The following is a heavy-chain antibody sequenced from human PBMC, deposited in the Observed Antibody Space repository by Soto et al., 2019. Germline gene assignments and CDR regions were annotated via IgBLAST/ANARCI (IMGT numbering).Heavy chain of an antibody. J-gene: IGHJ3*02. CDR2: VSAYNGNT. CDR1: GYTFTSYG. D-gene: IGHD2-8*01. CDR3: ARGKGYCTNGVCHDAFDI. V-gene: IGHV1-18*01. Sequence: QVQLVQSGAEVKKPGASVKVSCKASGYTFTSYGISWVRQAPGQGLEWMGWVSAYNGNTNYAQKLQGRVTMTKDTSTSTAYMELRSLRSDDTAVYYCARGKGYCTNGVCHDAFDIWGQGTMVTVSS.